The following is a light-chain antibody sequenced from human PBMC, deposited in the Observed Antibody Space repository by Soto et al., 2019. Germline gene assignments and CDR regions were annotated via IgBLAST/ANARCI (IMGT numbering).Light chain of an antibody. V-gene: IGKV1D-12*01. J-gene: IGKJ4*01. CDR3: QQADSFPLT. CDR2: AAS. CDR1: QGIRSW. Sequence: DIQMTQSPSSVSASVGDRVTITCRASQGIRSWLAWYQHKPGKAPNLLIYAASSLQSGVPSRFSGSGSGTDFTLTISSLQAEDFATYFCQQADSFPLTFGGGTKVDI.